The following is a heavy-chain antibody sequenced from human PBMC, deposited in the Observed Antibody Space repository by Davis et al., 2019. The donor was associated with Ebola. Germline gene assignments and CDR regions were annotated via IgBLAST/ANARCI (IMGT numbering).Heavy chain of an antibody. V-gene: IGHV1-58*02. D-gene: IGHD3-22*01. CDR3: AAGQQNYYDSSGYSAFDI. CDR2: IVVGSGNT. J-gene: IGHJ3*02. Sequence: SVKVSCKASGFTFTSSAMQWVRQARGQRLEWIGWIVVGSGNTNYAQKFQERVTITRDMSTSTAYMELSSLRSEDTAVYYCAAGQQNYYDSSGYSAFDIWGQGTMVTVSS. CDR1: GFTFTSSA.